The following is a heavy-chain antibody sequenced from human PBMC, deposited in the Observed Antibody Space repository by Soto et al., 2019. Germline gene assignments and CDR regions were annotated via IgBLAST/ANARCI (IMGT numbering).Heavy chain of an antibody. Sequence: GGSLRLSCAASGFTFSSYAMSWVRQAPGKGLEWVSAISGSGGSTYYADSVKGRFTISRANSKNTLYLQMNSLRAEDTALYYCAKDVNLDYFDYWGQGTLVTVSS. D-gene: IGHD3-16*02. CDR1: GFTFSSYA. J-gene: IGHJ4*02. CDR2: ISGSGGST. CDR3: AKDVNLDYFDY. V-gene: IGHV3-23*01.